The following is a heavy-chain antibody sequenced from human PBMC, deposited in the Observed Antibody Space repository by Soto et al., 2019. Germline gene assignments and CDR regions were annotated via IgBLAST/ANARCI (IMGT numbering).Heavy chain of an antibody. CDR2: MSHSGGT. D-gene: IGHD1-1*01. CDR3: ARVERGTATTVVDAFDI. Sequence: PSETLSLTCAVYGGFVSSGSYYWSRIRQPPGKGLEWIGEMSHSGGTHFNPSLKSRVTISVDTSKNQFSLKMSSVTATHTALYYCARVERGTATTVVDAFDIWGPGTMVTVSS. V-gene: IGHV4-61*01. CDR1: GGFVSSGSYY. J-gene: IGHJ3*02.